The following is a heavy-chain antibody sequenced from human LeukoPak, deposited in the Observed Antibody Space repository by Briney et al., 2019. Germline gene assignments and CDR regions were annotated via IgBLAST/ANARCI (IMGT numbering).Heavy chain of an antibody. CDR2: ISGSGDDT. J-gene: IGHJ4*02. Sequence: PGGSLKLSCVVSGFPFSSYAMSWVRQAPGKGLEWVSGISGSGDDTYYAASVKGRFTVSRDTSKNTLYLQMNSLRAEDTAVYYCASDYYDSSGYWYWGQGTLVTVSS. V-gene: IGHV3-23*01. D-gene: IGHD3-22*01. CDR3: ASDYYDSSGYWY. CDR1: GFPFSSYA.